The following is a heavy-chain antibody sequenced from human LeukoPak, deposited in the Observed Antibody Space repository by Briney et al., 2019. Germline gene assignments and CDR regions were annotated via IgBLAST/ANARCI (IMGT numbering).Heavy chain of an antibody. D-gene: IGHD6-13*01. CDR1: GFTFSSYA. J-gene: IGHJ4*02. CDR3: ARVRGYSRDY. V-gene: IGHV3-21*01. CDR2: ITSESAHI. Sequence: SGGSLTLSCAASGFTFSSYAMNWVRQAPGKGLDWVSSITSESAHIFYADSVKGRFTISRDNAKNSLYLQMSSLTAEDTAVYYCARVRGYSRDYWGQGTLVTVSS.